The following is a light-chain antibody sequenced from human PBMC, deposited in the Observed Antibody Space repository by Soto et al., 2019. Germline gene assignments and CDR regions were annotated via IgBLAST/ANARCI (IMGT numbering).Light chain of an antibody. CDR2: GTS. J-gene: IGKJ5*01. CDR3: EQYGSSPPSIT. V-gene: IGKV3-20*01. CDR1: QSVSRSN. Sequence: EIVLTQSPATLSLSPGERATVSCRASQSVSRSNLAWYQHKPGQAPRLLIYGTSNRATGIPDRFTGSGSGRDLTLTISSLEPQDFAVYYSEQYGSSPPSITFGQGTRLE.